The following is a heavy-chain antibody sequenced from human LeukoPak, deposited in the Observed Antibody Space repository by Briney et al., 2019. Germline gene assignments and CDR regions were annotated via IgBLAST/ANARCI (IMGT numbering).Heavy chain of an antibody. CDR1: GFTFSSYA. J-gene: IGHJ6*03. V-gene: IGHV3-23*01. D-gene: IGHD3-10*01. Sequence: PGGSLRLSRAASGFTFSSYAMSWVRQAPGKGLEWVSAISGSGGSTYYADSVKGRFTISRDNSKNTLYLQMNSLRAEDTAVYYCAKDPRWRFGELLEDYYYYYMDVWGKGTTVTVSS. CDR3: AKDPRWRFGELLEDYYYYYMDV. CDR2: ISGSGGST.